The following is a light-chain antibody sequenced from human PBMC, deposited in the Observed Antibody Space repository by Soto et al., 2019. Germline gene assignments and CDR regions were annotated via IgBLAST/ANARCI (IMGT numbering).Light chain of an antibody. J-gene: IGLJ1*01. CDR3: SSYTSSSTLPYV. CDR1: SSDVGGYKY. Sequence: QSALTQPASVSGSPGQSITISCTGTSSDVGGYKYVSWYQQHPGKAPKLMIYEVSNRPSGVSNRFSGSKSGNTASLTISGLQAEDEADYYCSSYTSSSTLPYVFGNGTKVTVL. CDR2: EVS. V-gene: IGLV2-14*01.